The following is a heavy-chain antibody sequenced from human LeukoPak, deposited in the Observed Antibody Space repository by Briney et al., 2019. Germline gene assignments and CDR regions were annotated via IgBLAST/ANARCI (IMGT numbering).Heavy chain of an antibody. CDR1: GYTFTGYY. D-gene: IGHD3-3*01. CDR3: ARDYDSDFWSGHYDP. CDR2: INPNSGGT. Sequence: GASVKVSCKASGYTFTGYYMHWVRQAPGQGLEWMGWINPNSGGTNYAQKFQGRVTMTRDTSISTAYMELSRLRSDDTAVYYCARDYDSDFWSGHYDPWGKGTLVTVSS. V-gene: IGHV1-2*02. J-gene: IGHJ4*02.